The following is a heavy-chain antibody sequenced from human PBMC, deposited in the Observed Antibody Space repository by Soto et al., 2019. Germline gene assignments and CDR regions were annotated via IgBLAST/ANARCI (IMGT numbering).Heavy chain of an antibody. CDR1: GFTFISSA. CDR2: TTISGT. Sequence: GSLRLSCAASGFTFISSAMSLVRQAPGKWLEWVSTTTISGTYYTESVKGRFTISRDNSKNTLYLQMNSLRVEDTAVYYCARLTTSWGQGALVTVSS. J-gene: IGHJ5*02. CDR3: ARLTTS. V-gene: IGHV3-23*01.